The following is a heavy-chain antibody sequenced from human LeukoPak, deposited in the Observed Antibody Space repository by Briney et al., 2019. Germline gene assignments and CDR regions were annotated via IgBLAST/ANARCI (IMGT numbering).Heavy chain of an antibody. CDR2: IRFDGSNI. J-gene: IGHJ5*02. D-gene: IGHD3-22*01. Sequence: GGSLRLSCAASGISSSAHGMHWVRQAPGKGLEWVAIIRFDGSNIHYADSVKGRFTISRDNSKNTLYLQMNSLRSDDTAVYYCARDQGPYYYDSSGSGFDPWGQGTLVTVSS. V-gene: IGHV3-30*02. CDR1: GISSSAHG. CDR3: ARDQGPYYYDSSGSGFDP.